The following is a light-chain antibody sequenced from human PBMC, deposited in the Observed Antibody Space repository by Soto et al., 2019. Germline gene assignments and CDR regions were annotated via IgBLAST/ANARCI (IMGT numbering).Light chain of an antibody. Sequence: QSVLTQPASVSGSPGQSITISCTGTSSDVGDYNYVSWYQQHPGKAPRLIIYEVSNRPSGVSNRFSGSKSGNTASLTISGLQADDEADYYCCSYVGARRYVFVIATKLTVL. CDR3: CSYVGARRYV. J-gene: IGLJ1*01. V-gene: IGLV2-14*01. CDR2: EVS. CDR1: SSDVGDYNY.